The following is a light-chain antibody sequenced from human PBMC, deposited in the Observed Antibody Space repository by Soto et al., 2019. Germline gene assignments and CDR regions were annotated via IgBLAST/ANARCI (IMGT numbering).Light chain of an antibody. CDR2: NAL. J-gene: IGKJ1*01. CDR1: QSVSSSY. CDR3: QQCNNWPRT. V-gene: IGKV3-15*01. Sequence: EIVLTQSPGTLSLSPGERPTLSCRASQSVSSSYLVWHQQKPGQAPRXXIYNALTRATGIPARFSGSGSGTELTITIGSLQSEDGAFYDGQQCNNWPRTFGQGTKVDIK.